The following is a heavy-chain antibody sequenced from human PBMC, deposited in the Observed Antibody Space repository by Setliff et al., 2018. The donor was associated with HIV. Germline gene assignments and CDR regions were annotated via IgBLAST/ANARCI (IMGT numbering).Heavy chain of an antibody. Sequence: PSETLSLTCTVSGGSISSNYWIWIRQPPGKGLEWIGYIHYSGATNYKPSLKSRVTISLDTSRTQFSLRLSSVTAAVTAVYYCARHSPNVGVRGADFDIWGQGTVVTVSS. V-gene: IGHV4-59*08. CDR2: IHYSGAT. CDR3: ARHSPNVGVRGADFDI. D-gene: IGHD3-10*02. J-gene: IGHJ3*02. CDR1: GGSISSNY.